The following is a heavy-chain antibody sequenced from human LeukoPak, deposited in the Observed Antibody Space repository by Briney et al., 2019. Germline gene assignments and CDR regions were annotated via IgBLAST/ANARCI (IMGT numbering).Heavy chain of an antibody. D-gene: IGHD5-18*01. Sequence: SETLSLTCTVSGVSITSYYWSWIRQPPGKGLEWIGYIYHSGSTNYNPSLKSRVTISVDTSKNQFSLKLSSVTAADTAVYYCARGIQLWQDYWGQGTLVTVSS. CDR2: IYHSGST. J-gene: IGHJ4*02. CDR3: ARGIQLWQDY. V-gene: IGHV4-59*01. CDR1: GVSITSYY.